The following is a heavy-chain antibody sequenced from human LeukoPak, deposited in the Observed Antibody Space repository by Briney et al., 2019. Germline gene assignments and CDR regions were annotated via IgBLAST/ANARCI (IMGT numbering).Heavy chain of an antibody. CDR1: GFTFTTYW. Sequence: PGGSLRLSCAASGFTFTTYWMSWVRQAPGKGLEWVGRIKTKGEGGTVDYAAPVKGRFTISRDDSKNTLYLQMNSLKTEDTAIYYCMSDLDNWGQGTLVTVSS. CDR2: IKTKGEGGTV. V-gene: IGHV3-15*01. J-gene: IGHJ4*02. CDR3: MSDLDN.